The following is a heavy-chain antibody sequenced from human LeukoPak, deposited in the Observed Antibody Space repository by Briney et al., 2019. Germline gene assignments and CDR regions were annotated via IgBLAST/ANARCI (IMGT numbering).Heavy chain of an antibody. CDR3: ARSNQADDY. Sequence: GGSLRLSCAASGFTFSSYWMHWVRQVPGKGLVWVARINPGGSSITYADSVKGRFTISRDNAKNTLYLQMDSLRAEDTAIYYCARSNQADDYWGQGTLVTVSS. J-gene: IGHJ4*02. D-gene: IGHD1-14*01. CDR1: GFTFSSYW. CDR2: INPGGSSI. V-gene: IGHV3-74*01.